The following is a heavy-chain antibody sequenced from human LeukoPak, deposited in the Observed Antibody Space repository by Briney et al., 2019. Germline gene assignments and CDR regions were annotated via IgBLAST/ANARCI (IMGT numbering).Heavy chain of an antibody. V-gene: IGHV4-59*08. Sequence: SETLSLTCTVSGGSISSYYWGWIRQPPGKGLEWIGYIYYSGSTNYNPSLKSRVTISVDTSKNQFSLKLSSVTAADTAVYYGARTAVAGAKAVDYWGQGTLVTVSS. CDR2: IYYSGST. J-gene: IGHJ4*02. CDR1: GGSISSYY. CDR3: ARTAVAGAKAVDY. D-gene: IGHD6-19*01.